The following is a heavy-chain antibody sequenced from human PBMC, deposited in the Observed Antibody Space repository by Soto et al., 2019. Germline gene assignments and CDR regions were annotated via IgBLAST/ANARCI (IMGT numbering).Heavy chain of an antibody. Sequence: QVQLVQSGAEVRKPGSSVKVSCQASGGTFSNSTVTWVRQAPGQGLEWMGRLIPILGLANYAQKFRGRLTITADKSTTTAYMELRSLRSEVTAIYYCARFKLGDDYWGQGTLVTVSS. CDR1: GGTFSNST. CDR3: ARFKLGDDY. D-gene: IGHD5-12*01. V-gene: IGHV1-69*02. J-gene: IGHJ4*02. CDR2: LIPILGLA.